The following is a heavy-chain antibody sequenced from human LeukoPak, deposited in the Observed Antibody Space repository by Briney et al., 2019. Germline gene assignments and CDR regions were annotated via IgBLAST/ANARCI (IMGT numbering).Heavy chain of an antibody. Sequence: GGSLRLSCGASGFTFSNYAMSWVRQAPGKGLEWVSSISGSGGSTYYADSVKGRFTISRDNSKNTLYPQMNRLRAEDTAVYYCAKGRRYNILTGYYVSEVDPWGQGTLVTVSS. V-gene: IGHV3-23*01. J-gene: IGHJ5*02. CDR2: ISGSGGST. CDR1: GFTFSNYA. D-gene: IGHD3-9*01. CDR3: AKGRRYNILTGYYVSEVDP.